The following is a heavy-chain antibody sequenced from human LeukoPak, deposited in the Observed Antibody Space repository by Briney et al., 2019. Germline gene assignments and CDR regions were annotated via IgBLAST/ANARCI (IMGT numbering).Heavy chain of an antibody. D-gene: IGHD4-23*01. Sequence: SETLSLTCTVSGGSISNGDYYWSWIRQPPGKGLEWIGYIYYSGSTYYNPSLKSRVTISVDTSKNQFSLKLSSVTAADTAVYYCAREQQGYGGNSVIVVWFDPWGQGTLVTVSS. CDR3: AREQQGYGGNSVIVVWFDP. V-gene: IGHV4-30-4*08. CDR2: IYYSGST. J-gene: IGHJ5*02. CDR1: GGSISNGDYY.